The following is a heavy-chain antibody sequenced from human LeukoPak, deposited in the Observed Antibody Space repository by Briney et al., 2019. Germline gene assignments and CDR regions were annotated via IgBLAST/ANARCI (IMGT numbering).Heavy chain of an antibody. Sequence: GASVKVSCKASGYTFTGYYMHWVRQAPGQGLEWMGWISAYNGNTNYAQKLQGRVTMTTDTSTSTAYMELRSLRSDDTAVYYCARDRRSVTTTAAADYWGQGTLVTVSS. V-gene: IGHV1-18*04. D-gene: IGHD4-17*01. CDR2: ISAYNGNT. J-gene: IGHJ4*02. CDR1: GYTFTGYY. CDR3: ARDRRSVTTTAAADY.